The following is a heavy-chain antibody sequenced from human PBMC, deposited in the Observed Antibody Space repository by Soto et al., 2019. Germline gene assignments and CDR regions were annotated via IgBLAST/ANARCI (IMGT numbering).Heavy chain of an antibody. CDR2: INSDGSST. D-gene: IGHD4-4*01. Sequence: GGSLRLFCAASGFTFSSYWMHWVRQAPGKGLVWVSRINSDGSSTSYADSVKGRFTISRDNAKNTLYLQMNSLRAEDTAVYYCARVLVTPDFEYWGQGTLVTVSS. J-gene: IGHJ4*02. V-gene: IGHV3-74*01. CDR3: ARVLVTPDFEY. CDR1: GFTFSSYW.